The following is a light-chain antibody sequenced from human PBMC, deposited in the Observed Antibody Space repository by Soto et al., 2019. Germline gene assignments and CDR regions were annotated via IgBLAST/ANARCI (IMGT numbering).Light chain of an antibody. J-gene: IGLJ1*01. Sequence: VLTQPPSVSGAPGQRVTISCTGSSSNIGAGYDVHWYQQLPGTAPKLLIYGNSNRPSGVPDRFSGSKSGTSASLAITGLQAEDEADYYCKSYDSSLSGWVFGTGTKVTVL. V-gene: IGLV1-40*01. CDR1: SSNIGAGYD. CDR2: GNS. CDR3: KSYDSSLSGWV.